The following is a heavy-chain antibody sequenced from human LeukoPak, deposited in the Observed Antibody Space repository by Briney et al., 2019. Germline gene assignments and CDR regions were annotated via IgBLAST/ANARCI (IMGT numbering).Heavy chain of an antibody. CDR1: GFTFSSYG. V-gene: IGHV3-30*18. Sequence: PGGSLRLSCAASGFTFSSYGMHWVRQAPGKGLEWVAVISYDGSNKYYADSVKGRFTISRDNSKNTLYLQMNSLRAEDTAVYYCAEDLDYSSSSENYYYMDVWGKGTTVTVSS. D-gene: IGHD6-6*01. CDR3: AEDLDYSSSSENYYYMDV. CDR2: ISYDGSNK. J-gene: IGHJ6*03.